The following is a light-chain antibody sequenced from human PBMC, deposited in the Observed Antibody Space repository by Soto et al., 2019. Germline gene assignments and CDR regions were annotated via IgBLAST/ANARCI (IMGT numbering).Light chain of an antibody. Sequence: DIQMTQSPSTLSASVGDRVTLTCRASQSISSWLAWYQQKPGKAPKILIYKASSLESGVPSRFSGSGSGTEFTLTISSLQPDDFATYYCQQYNSYSRTFGQGTKVDIK. V-gene: IGKV1-5*03. J-gene: IGKJ1*01. CDR2: KAS. CDR3: QQYNSYSRT. CDR1: QSISSW.